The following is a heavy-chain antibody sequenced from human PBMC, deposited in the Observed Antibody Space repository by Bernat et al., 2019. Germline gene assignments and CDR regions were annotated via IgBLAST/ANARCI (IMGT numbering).Heavy chain of an antibody. CDR3: ARDSLYCTNGVCYRDAFDI. V-gene: IGHV3-7*03. J-gene: IGHJ3*02. CDR1: GFTFSSYW. CDR2: IKQDGSEK. D-gene: IGHD2-8*01. Sequence: EVQLVESGGGLVQPGGSLRLSCAASGFTFSSYWMSWVRQAPGKGLEWVANIKQDGSEKYYVDSVKGRFTISGDNAKNSLYLQMNSPRAEDTAVYYCARDSLYCTNGVCYRDAFDIWGQGTMVTVSS.